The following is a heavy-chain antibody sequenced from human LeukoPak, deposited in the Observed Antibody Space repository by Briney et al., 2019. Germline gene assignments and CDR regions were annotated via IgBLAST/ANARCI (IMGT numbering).Heavy chain of an antibody. CDR1: GFTFSDYY. D-gene: IGHD5-24*01. CDR2: ISSSGSTI. J-gene: IGHJ4*02. V-gene: IGHV3-11*04. Sequence: PGGSLRLSCAASGFTFSDYYMSWIRQAPGKGLEWVSYISSSGSTIYYADSVKGRFTISRDNAKNSLYLQMNSLRAEDTAVYYCARDRHGYNLEIAKFDYWGQGTLVTVSS. CDR3: ARDRHGYNLEIAKFDY.